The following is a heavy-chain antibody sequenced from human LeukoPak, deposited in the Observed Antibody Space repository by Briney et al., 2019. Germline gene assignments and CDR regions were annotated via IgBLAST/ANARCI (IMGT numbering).Heavy chain of an antibody. Sequence: GGSLRLSCADSGFTFSTYEVNWVRQAPGKGLEWGSKISGNGTSRFHIDSVNGRFTNSTGSAKNSLNLQMNGLRFEDTAVYYCARGEAFHYDSSGYPDYWGQGTLVTVSS. CDR3: ARGEAFHYDSSGYPDY. V-gene: IGHV3-48*03. CDR1: GFTFSTYE. CDR2: ISGNGTSR. D-gene: IGHD3-22*01. J-gene: IGHJ4*02.